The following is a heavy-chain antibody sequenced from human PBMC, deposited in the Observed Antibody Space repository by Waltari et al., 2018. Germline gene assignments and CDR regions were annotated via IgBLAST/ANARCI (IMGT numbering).Heavy chain of an antibody. CDR1: GSSISSGSY. D-gene: IGHD4-4*01. V-gene: IGHV4-38-2*01. CDR3: ARSRSLQGGNWYFDL. Sequence: VQLQESGPRLVTPSETLSLTCAVAGSSISSGSYWGRIRQPPGKGLEWIGSIYHSGSTYYNPSLKSRVTISVDTSKNQCSLKLSSVTAADTAVYYCARSRSLQGGNWYFDLWGRGTLVTVSS. J-gene: IGHJ2*01. CDR2: IYHSGST.